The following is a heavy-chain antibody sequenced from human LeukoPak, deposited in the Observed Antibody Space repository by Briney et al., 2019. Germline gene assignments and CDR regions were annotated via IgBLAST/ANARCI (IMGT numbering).Heavy chain of an antibody. Sequence: PSETLSLTCIVSGGSITSNTYFWDWIRQTPGKGLEWIGSIYYSGSTYYNPSLKSRVTISLDTSKNQFSLKLSSVTAADTAMYYCARVTGYMIEDYFDYWGQGTLVTVSS. CDR3: ARVTGYMIEDYFDY. CDR2: IYYSGST. D-gene: IGHD3-22*01. CDR1: GGSITSNTYF. V-gene: IGHV4-39*07. J-gene: IGHJ4*02.